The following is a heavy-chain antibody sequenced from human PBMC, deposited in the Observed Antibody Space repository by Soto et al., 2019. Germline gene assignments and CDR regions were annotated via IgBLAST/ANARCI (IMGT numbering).Heavy chain of an antibody. CDR1: GYTFTSYG. J-gene: IGHJ4*02. D-gene: IGHD3-3*01. V-gene: IGHV1-18*01. CDR3: ARVYDFWSGYQTPFDY. CDR2: ISVYNGTT. Sequence: ASVKVSCKASGYTFTSYGISWVRQAPGQGLEWMGWISVYNGTTNYAQQFQGRVTMTTDTSTSTAYMELRSLRSDDTAVYYCARVYDFWSGYQTPFDYWGQGTLVTVSS.